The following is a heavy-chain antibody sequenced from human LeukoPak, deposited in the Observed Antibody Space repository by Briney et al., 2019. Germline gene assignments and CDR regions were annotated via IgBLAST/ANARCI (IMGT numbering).Heavy chain of an antibody. V-gene: IGHV1-24*01. Sequence: ASVKLSCTVSGNTLHELRIHWVRQPPGKGLVWMGGFDPEDHATYYAQNFQGRVTMTEGTSTAYKELTSLTVEDTAVYYCTTHDPRGGPPFYFDHWGQEAPVPVSS. J-gene: IGHJ4*02. CDR3: TTHDPRGGPPFYFDH. CDR2: FDPEDHAT. D-gene: IGHD3-10*01. CDR1: GNTLHELR.